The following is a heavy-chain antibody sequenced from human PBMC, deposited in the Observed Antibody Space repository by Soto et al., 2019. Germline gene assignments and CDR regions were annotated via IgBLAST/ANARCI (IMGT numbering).Heavy chain of an antibody. V-gene: IGHV3-23*01. D-gene: IGHD6-13*01. J-gene: IGHJ4*02. CDR3: ATDIGDTWYRFNFDF. Sequence: GGSLRLSCAASGFTFSSYAMSWVRQAPGKGLEWVSAISGSGGSTYYADSVKGRFTISRDNSKNTLYLQMNNLRTEDTAVYYCATDIGDTWYRFNFDFWGQGILVTVSS. CDR1: GFTFSSYA. CDR2: ISGSGGST.